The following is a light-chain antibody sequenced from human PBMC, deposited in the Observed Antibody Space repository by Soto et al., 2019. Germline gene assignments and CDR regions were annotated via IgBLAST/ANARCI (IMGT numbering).Light chain of an antibody. CDR2: SAS. V-gene: IGKV1-9*01. J-gene: IGKJ4*01. Sequence: DSQLTQSPSVLSASVGDTVTTTCRASQALSNYLAWYQQKPGKAPDLLIYSASTLQSGVPSRFSGSGSETEFSLTIRALQPEDFATYYCQQLSRYPLTFGGGTKVDIK. CDR3: QQLSRYPLT. CDR1: QALSNY.